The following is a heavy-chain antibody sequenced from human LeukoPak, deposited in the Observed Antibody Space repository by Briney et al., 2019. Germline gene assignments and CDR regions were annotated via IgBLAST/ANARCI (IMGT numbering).Heavy chain of an antibody. CDR3: ASTHPYCSSTSCYPDNWFDP. Sequence: ASVKVSCKASGYTFTGYYMHWVRQAPGQGLEWMGWINPNSGSTNYAQKFQGRVTMTRDTSISTAYMELSRLRSDDTAVYYCASTHPYCSSTSCYPDNWFDPWGQGTLVTVSS. CDR2: INPNSGST. CDR1: GYTFTGYY. V-gene: IGHV1-2*02. D-gene: IGHD2-2*01. J-gene: IGHJ5*02.